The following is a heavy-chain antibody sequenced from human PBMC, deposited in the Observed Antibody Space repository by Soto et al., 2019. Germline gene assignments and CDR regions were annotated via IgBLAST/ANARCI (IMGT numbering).Heavy chain of an antibody. CDR1: GYTFTGYY. CDR3: ALTYDYDFWSGSQFQH. CDR2: INPNSGGT. J-gene: IGHJ1*01. V-gene: IGHV1-2*04. D-gene: IGHD3-3*01. Sequence: ASVKVSCNASGYTFTGYYMHWVRQAPGQGLEWMGWINPNSGGTNYAQKFQGWVTMTRDTSISTAYMELSRLRSDDTAVYYCALTYDYDFWSGSQFQHWGQGTLVTVSS.